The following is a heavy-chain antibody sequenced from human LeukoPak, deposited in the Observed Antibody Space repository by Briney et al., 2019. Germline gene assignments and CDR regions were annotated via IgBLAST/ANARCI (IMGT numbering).Heavy chain of an antibody. CDR1: GGSFSGYY. V-gene: IGHV4-34*01. CDR2: INHSGST. CDR3: ARSPPEYISTAFDI. D-gene: IGHD1-14*01. Sequence: PSETLSLTCAVYGGSFSGYYWSWIRQPPGKGLEWIGEINHSGSTNYNPSLKGRVTISVDTSKNQFSLKLSSVTAADTAVYYCARSPPEYISTAFDIWGQGTMVTVSS. J-gene: IGHJ3*02.